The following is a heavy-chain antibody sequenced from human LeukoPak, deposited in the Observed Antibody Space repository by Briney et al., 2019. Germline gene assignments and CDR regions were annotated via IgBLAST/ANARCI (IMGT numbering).Heavy chain of an antibody. Sequence: SETLSLTCTVSGGSISSGSYYWSWIRQHPGKGLEWIGYIYYSGSTDYNPSLKSRVTISVDTSKNQISLNLSSVTAADTAVYYCATLASSWNWFDPWGQGTLVTVSS. CDR2: IYYSGST. J-gene: IGHJ5*02. CDR1: GGSISSGSYY. D-gene: IGHD6-13*01. CDR3: ATLASSWNWFDP. V-gene: IGHV4-31*03.